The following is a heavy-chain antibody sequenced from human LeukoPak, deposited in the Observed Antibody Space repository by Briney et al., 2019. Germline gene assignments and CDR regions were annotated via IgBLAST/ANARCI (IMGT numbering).Heavy chain of an antibody. J-gene: IGHJ4*02. CDR3: ARGGEPSTMIVVVIGSFDY. CDR1: GFTFSAYE. D-gene: IGHD3-22*01. V-gene: IGHV3-48*03. CDR2: IGSSGSTV. Sequence: TGGSLRLSCAASGFTFSAYEMNWVRQAPGKGLEWVSYIGSSGSTVYYAVSVKGRFTISRDNAKNSLYLQMNSLRAEDTAVYYCARGGEPSTMIVVVIGSFDYWGQGTLVTVSS.